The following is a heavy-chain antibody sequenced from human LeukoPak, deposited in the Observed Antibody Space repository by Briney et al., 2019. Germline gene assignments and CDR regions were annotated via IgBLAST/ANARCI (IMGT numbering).Heavy chain of an antibody. CDR1: GGSFSGYY. D-gene: IGHD3-22*01. Sequence: PSETLSLTCAVYGGSFSGYYWSWIRQPPGKGLEWIGEINHSGSANYNPSLKSRVTISVDTSKNQFSLKLSSVTAADTAVYYCARVFDSSGYYYKFFWFDPWGQGTLVTVSS. J-gene: IGHJ5*02. V-gene: IGHV4-34*01. CDR3: ARVFDSSGYYYKFFWFDP. CDR2: INHSGSA.